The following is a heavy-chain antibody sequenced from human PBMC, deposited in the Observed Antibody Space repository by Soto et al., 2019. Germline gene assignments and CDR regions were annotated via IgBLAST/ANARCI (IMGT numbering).Heavy chain of an antibody. V-gene: IGHV1-69*02. CDR3: ASPSDSSGYTFDY. Sequence: SVKVSCKASGGTFSSYTISWVRQAPGQGLEWMGRIIPILGIANYAQKFQGRVTITADKSTSTAYMELSSLRSEDTAVYYCASPSDSSGYTFDYWGQGTLVTVSS. CDR2: IIPILGIA. CDR1: GGTFSSYT. J-gene: IGHJ4*02. D-gene: IGHD3-22*01.